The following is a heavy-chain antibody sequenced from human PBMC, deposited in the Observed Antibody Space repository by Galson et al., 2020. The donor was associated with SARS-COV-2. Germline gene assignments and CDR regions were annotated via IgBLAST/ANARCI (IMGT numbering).Heavy chain of an antibody. V-gene: IGHV1-2*02. CDR3: ARSADVLRYFDWLSTPFDY. CDR2: INPNSGGT. CDR1: GYTFTGYY. J-gene: IGHJ4*02. Sequence: ASVKVSCKASGYTFTGYYMHWVRQAPGQGLEWMGWINPNSGGTNYAQKFQGRVTMTSDTSISTAYMELSRLRSDDTAVYYCARSADVLRYFDWLSTPFDYGGQGTLVTVSS. D-gene: IGHD3-9*01.